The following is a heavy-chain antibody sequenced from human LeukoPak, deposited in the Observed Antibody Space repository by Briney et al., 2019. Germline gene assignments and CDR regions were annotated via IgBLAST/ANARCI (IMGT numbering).Heavy chain of an antibody. J-gene: IGHJ3*01. V-gene: IGHV3-21*01. CDR3: ARWKPRSDALDV. Sequence: GSLRLSCEASGFTFTTYSMTWVRQTLGEGLEWVSSISTRDTFINYADSVKGRFTISRDNAKNSLFLQMTSLRAEDTAMYYCARWKPRSDALDVWGKGTMVMVSS. D-gene: IGHD1-1*01. CDR2: ISTRDTFI. CDR1: GFTFTTYS.